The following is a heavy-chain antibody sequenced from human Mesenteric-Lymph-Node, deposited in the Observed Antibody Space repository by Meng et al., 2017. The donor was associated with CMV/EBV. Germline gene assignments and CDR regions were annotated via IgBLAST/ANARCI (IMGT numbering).Heavy chain of an antibody. V-gene: IGHV3-23*01. CDR1: GFIFRTYS. CDR2: ISAGGSST. D-gene: IGHD6-19*01. Sequence: GSLRLSYAASGFIFRTYSMTWYRQAPGKGLVWVSSISAGGSSTYHADSVKGRFTISRDNSKNTLFLQVNSLRVEDSAIYYCTRESQYRSGTTCYEGLYGMDIWGQGTTVTVSS. J-gene: IGHJ6*02. CDR3: TRESQYRSGTTCYEGLYGMDI.